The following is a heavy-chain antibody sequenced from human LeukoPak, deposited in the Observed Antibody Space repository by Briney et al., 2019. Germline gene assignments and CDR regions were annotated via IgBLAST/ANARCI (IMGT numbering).Heavy chain of an antibody. V-gene: IGHV3-48*03. J-gene: IGHJ6*03. CDR3: ARWESHVVVTAGPAIYYYYYYMDV. Sequence: SLRLSYPSSGFSFSSYEMNSARQAAGEGLGWVSYISSSDGTIYYADSVKGRYTISRDNAKNSLYLQMNSLRAEDTAGYYCARWESHVVVTAGPAIYYYYYYMDVWGKGTTVTISS. CDR1: GFSFSSYE. D-gene: IGHD2-21*02. CDR2: ISSSDGTI.